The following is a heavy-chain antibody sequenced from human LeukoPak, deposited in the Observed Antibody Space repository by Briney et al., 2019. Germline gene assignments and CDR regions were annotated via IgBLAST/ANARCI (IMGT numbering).Heavy chain of an antibody. CDR2: ISGTVIA. CDR1: GITFSRDA. V-gene: IGHV3-23*01. CDR3: AKGDIAGGISWYFDL. D-gene: IGHD1-26*01. Sequence: GGSLRLSCAASGITFSRDAMAWVRQAPGKGLEWVSTISGTVIAYYADSVKGRFTISRDNSKNTLYLHMNSLRADDTAIYYCAKGDIAGGISWYFDLWGRGTLVTASS. J-gene: IGHJ2*01.